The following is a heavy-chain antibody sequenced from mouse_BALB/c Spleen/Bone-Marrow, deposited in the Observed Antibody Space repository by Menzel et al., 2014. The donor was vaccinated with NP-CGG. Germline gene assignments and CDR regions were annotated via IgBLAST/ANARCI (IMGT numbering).Heavy chain of an antibody. Sequence: EVQGVESGGGSVQPGGSLKLSCATSGFTFSDYYMYWVRQTPEKRLEWVAYISNGGGSTYYPDTVKGRFTISRDNAKNTLYLQMSRLKSEDTAMYYCASTYYGNPFAYWGQGTLVTVSA. D-gene: IGHD2-10*01. CDR1: GFTFSDYY. J-gene: IGHJ3*01. V-gene: IGHV5-12*02. CDR3: ASTYYGNPFAY. CDR2: ISNGGGST.